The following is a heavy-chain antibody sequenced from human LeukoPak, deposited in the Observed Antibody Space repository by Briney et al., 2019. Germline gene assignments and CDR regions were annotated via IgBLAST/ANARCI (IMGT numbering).Heavy chain of an antibody. J-gene: IGHJ6*03. V-gene: IGHV4-59*01. D-gene: IGHD1-1*01. Sequence: PSETLSLTCSVSDDSITMYYWTWIRQPPGKGLEWIGYVDHTGSTNFNPSLNGRVSISRDTTKNLFSLRLRSVTAADTAVYFCARGRVSSSTWYSTYYYYFYMDVWGKGTTVAVSS. CDR2: VDHTGST. CDR3: ARGRVSSSTWYSTYYYYFYMDV. CDR1: DDSITMYY.